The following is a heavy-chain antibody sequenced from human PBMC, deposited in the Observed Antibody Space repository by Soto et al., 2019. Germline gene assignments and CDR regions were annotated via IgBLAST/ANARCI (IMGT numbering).Heavy chain of an antibody. Sequence: QVQLQESGPGLVKPSETLSLTCSVSGDSIGTYYWSWVRQPPGKGLEWLGFVHYSGSTQNNPSLKAQATMHRDSSKNKFPRRLGWGTPPDPAVFFWARERGGGTVQDCFPPGAQETLVT. CDR1: GDSIGTYY. D-gene: IGHD3-16*01. CDR3: ARERGGGTVQDCFPP. J-gene: IGHJ5*02. V-gene: IGHV4-59*01. CDR2: VHYSGST.